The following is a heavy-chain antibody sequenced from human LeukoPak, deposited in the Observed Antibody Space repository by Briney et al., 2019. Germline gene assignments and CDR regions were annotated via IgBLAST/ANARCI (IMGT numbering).Heavy chain of an antibody. Sequence: SETLSLTCAVYGGSFSGYYWSWIRQPPGKGLEWIGEINHSGSTNYNPSLKSRVTISVDTSKNQFSLKLSSVTAADTAVYYCARGWGVGAKYYFDYWGQGTLATVSS. J-gene: IGHJ4*02. CDR2: INHSGST. D-gene: IGHD1-26*01. CDR3: ARGWGVGAKYYFDY. V-gene: IGHV4-34*01. CDR1: GGSFSGYY.